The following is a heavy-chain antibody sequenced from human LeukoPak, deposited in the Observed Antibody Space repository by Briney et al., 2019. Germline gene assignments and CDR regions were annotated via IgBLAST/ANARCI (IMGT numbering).Heavy chain of an antibody. J-gene: IGHJ5*02. D-gene: IGHD3-10*01. Sequence: SETLSLTCTVSGGSVSRGGYYWNWIRQHPGKGLEWIGFTSYSGSTNYNPSLKSRVTISVDTSKNQFSLKLSSVTAADTAVYYCAKGRGTLRYGSGSYFNWFDPWGQGTLVTVSS. CDR2: TSYSGST. V-gene: IGHV4-61*08. CDR1: GGSVSRGGYY. CDR3: AKGRGTLRYGSGSYFNWFDP.